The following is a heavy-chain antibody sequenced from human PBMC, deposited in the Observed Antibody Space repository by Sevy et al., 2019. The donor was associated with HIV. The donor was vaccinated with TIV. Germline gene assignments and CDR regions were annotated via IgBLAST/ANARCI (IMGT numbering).Heavy chain of an antibody. CDR1: GFTFSSYS. V-gene: IGHV3-48*02. CDR2: ISSSSSTI. D-gene: IGHD3-22*01. CDR3: ARYTYSYDSSGYYEWFDP. Sequence: GGSLRLSCAASGFTFSSYSMNWVRQAPGKGLEWVSYISSSSSTIYYADSVKGRFTISRDNAKNSLYLQMNSLRDEDTAVYYCARYTYSYDSSGYYEWFDPWGQGTLVTVSS. J-gene: IGHJ5*02.